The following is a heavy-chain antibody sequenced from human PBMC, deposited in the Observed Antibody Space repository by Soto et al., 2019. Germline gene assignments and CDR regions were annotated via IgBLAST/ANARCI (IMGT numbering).Heavy chain of an antibody. Sequence: SETLSLTCAVYGGSFSGCYWNWIRQPPGEGLEWIGEINHSGSTNYNPSLKSRVTISADTSKNQFSLKLSSVTAADTAVYYCATVPQLRYFDWLYFDYWGQGTLVTVSS. CDR2: INHSGST. V-gene: IGHV4-34*01. CDR1: GGSFSGCY. J-gene: IGHJ4*02. CDR3: ATVPQLRYFDWLYFDY. D-gene: IGHD3-9*01.